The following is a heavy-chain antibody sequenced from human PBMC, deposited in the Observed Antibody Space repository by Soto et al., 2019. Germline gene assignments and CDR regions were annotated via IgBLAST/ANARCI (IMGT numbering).Heavy chain of an antibody. J-gene: IGHJ4*02. CDR1: GFSFSDYA. V-gene: IGHV3-23*01. CDR3: ARGGSTGWFYFDF. D-gene: IGHD6-19*01. Sequence: PGGSLRLSCAASGFSFSDYAMNWVRQAPGKGLEWVSEISATGGSTFYADFVKGRFTISRDNSKNTLYLHLTSLRDEDTAMYYCARGGSTGWFYFDFWGQGTQVTVSS. CDR2: ISATGGST.